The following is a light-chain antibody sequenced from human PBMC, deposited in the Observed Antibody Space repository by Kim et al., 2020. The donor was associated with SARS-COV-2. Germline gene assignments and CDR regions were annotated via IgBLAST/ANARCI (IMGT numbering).Light chain of an antibody. V-gene: IGKV3-15*01. CDR3: QQYNNWPYT. CDR1: QSLSSN. CDR2: GAS. Sequence: EIVMRQSPATLSVSPGERATLSCRASQSLSSNLAWYQQKPGQAPRLLIYGASTRATDIPARFSGSGSGTDFTLSISSLQSEDFAVYYCQQYNNWPYTFGQGTKLEI. J-gene: IGKJ2*01.